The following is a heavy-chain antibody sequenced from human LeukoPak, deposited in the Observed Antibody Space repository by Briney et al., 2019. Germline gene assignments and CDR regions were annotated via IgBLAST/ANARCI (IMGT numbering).Heavy chain of an antibody. CDR2: ISYDGSNK. J-gene: IGHJ4*02. Sequence: GGSLRLSCAASGFTFSSYGMPWVRQAPGKGLEWVAVISYDGSNKYYADSVKGRFTISRDNSKNTLYLQMNSLRAEDTAVYYCAKESLEAAAGLDYWGQGTLVTVSS. V-gene: IGHV3-30*18. CDR1: GFTFSSYG. D-gene: IGHD6-13*01. CDR3: AKESLEAAAGLDY.